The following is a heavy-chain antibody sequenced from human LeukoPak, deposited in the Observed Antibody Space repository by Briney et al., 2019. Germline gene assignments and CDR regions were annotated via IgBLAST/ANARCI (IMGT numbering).Heavy chain of an antibody. CDR1: GFTFSSYA. J-gene: IGHJ5*02. V-gene: IGHV3-30*04. CDR2: VSYDGSNK. CDR3: ARGLSDSSGYGGGWFDP. Sequence: GGSLRLSCAASGFTFSSYAMHWVRQAPGKGLEWVAVVSYDGSNKYYADSVKGRFTISRDNSKNTLYLQMNSLRAEDTAVYYCARGLSDSSGYGGGWFDPWGQGTLVTVSS. D-gene: IGHD6-19*01.